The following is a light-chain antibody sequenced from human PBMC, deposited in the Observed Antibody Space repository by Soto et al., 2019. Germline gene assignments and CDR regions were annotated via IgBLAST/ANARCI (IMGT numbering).Light chain of an antibody. Sequence: QSVLTQPPSASGTPGQRVTISCSGSSSNIGSNTVNWYQHLPGTAPKLLIYSNNQRPSGVPDRFSGSKSGTSASLAISGLQSEEEADYYCAAWDDSLDVYVFGTGTKVTV. CDR1: SSNIGSNT. CDR2: SNN. CDR3: AAWDDSLDVYV. V-gene: IGLV1-44*01. J-gene: IGLJ1*01.